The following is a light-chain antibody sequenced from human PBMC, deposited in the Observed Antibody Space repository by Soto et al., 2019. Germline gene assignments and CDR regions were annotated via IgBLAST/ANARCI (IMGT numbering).Light chain of an antibody. Sequence: DIVLTQSPVTLSASPGESATLSCRASQSVNSDLAWYQQKPGQAPTLLIYGAYIRAVGIPARFSGSGSGAEFTLTIRSLQSEDFALYFCQQYNDWPRTLGQGTKVEIK. CDR1: QSVNSD. CDR2: GAY. J-gene: IGKJ1*01. CDR3: QQYNDWPRT. V-gene: IGKV3-15*01.